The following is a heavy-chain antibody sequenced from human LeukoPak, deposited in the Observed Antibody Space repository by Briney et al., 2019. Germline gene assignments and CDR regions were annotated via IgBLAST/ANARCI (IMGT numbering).Heavy chain of an antibody. J-gene: IGHJ5*02. Sequence: GASVTVSCKASGYTFTGYYMHWVRQAPGQGLEWMGWINPNSGGTNYAQKFQGRVTMTRDTSISTAYMELSRLRSDDTAVYYCARVPSRGLAARHWFDPWGQGTLVTVSS. CDR3: ARVPSRGLAARHWFDP. V-gene: IGHV1-2*02. D-gene: IGHD6-6*01. CDR1: GYTFTGYY. CDR2: INPNSGGT.